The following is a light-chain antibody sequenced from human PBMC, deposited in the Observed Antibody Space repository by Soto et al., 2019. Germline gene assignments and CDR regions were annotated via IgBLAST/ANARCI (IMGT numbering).Light chain of an antibody. V-gene: IGKV3-15*01. Sequence: IVITQSPATLSVSPGERATLSGRASQSVSSNLEWYQQKPGQAPRLLIYGASTMATGIPARFSGSGSGTEFTLTISSLQSEDFAVYYCQQYNNLPPYTFGQGTKLEIK. CDR3: QQYNNLPPYT. J-gene: IGKJ2*01. CDR1: QSVSSN. CDR2: GAS.